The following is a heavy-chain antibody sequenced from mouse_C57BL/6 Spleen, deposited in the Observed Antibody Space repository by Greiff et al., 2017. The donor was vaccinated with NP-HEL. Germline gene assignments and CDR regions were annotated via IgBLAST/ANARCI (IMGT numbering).Heavy chain of an antibody. J-gene: IGHJ2*01. CDR3: ARYGNYERNFDY. Sequence: DVKLVESGGGLVQPGGSLSLSCAASGFTFTDYYMSWVRQPPGKALEWLGFIRNKANGYTTEYSASVKGRFTISRDNSQSILYLQMNALRAEDSATYYCARYGNYERNFDYWGQGTTLTVSS. D-gene: IGHD2-1*01. CDR2: IRNKANGYTT. V-gene: IGHV7-3*01. CDR1: GFTFTDYY.